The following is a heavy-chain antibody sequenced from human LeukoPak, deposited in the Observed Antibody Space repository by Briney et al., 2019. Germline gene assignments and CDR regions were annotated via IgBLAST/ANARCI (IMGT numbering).Heavy chain of an antibody. CDR2: ISAYNGNT. Sequence: GASVTVSCTASGYTFTSYGISWVRQAPGQGLEWMGWISAYNGNTNYAQKLQGRVTMTTDTSTSTAYMELRSLRSDDTAVYYCARGRSELPLTLLGMDVWGQGTTVTVSS. D-gene: IGHD1-26*01. CDR3: ARGRSELPLTLLGMDV. V-gene: IGHV1-18*01. J-gene: IGHJ6*02. CDR1: GYTFTSYG.